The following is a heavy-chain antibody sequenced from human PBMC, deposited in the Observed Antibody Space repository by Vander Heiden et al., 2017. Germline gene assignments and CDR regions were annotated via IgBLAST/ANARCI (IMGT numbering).Heavy chain of an antibody. CDR3: ARALTGAEDY. CDR1: GFNFSSYA. Sequence: QVPLVESGGGVVQPGRSLRLSCAASGFNFSSYAMHWVRQDPGKGLEWVAVISEDGSNKYYADSVKGRFTISRDNSKNTLYRQMNSLRAEDTAVYYCARALTGAEDYWGQGTLVTVSS. J-gene: IGHJ4*02. CDR2: ISEDGSNK. V-gene: IGHV3-30*04. D-gene: IGHD7-27*01.